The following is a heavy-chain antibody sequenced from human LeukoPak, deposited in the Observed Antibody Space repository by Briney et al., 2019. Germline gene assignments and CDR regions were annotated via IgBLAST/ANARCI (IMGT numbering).Heavy chain of an antibody. D-gene: IGHD6-19*01. CDR2: FDPEDGET. CDR1: GHCLSELA. Sequence: GASVKVSCKVSGHCLSELAMHWVRQAPGKGLEWMGGFDPEDGETIYAQKLQGRVTMTEDKSTDTAYMELSSLRSEDTAVYFCAPDAGGWYAYWGQGTLVTVSS. CDR3: APDAGGWYAY. V-gene: IGHV1-24*01. J-gene: IGHJ4*02.